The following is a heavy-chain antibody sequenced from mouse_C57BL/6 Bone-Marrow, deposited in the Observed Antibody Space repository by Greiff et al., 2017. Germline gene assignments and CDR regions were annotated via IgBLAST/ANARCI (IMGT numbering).Heavy chain of an antibody. D-gene: IGHD1-1*01. CDR2: INSDGGST. V-gene: IGHV5-2*01. CDR1: EYEFPSHD. Sequence: EVMLVESGGGLVQPGASLKLSCESNEYEFPSHDMSWVRKTPDKRLELVAAINSDGGSTYYPDTMERRFIISRDNTKKTLYLQMSSLRSEDTALYYCARGGLDYGSSYWYFDVWGTGTTVTVSS. CDR3: ARGGLDYGSSYWYFDV. J-gene: IGHJ1*03.